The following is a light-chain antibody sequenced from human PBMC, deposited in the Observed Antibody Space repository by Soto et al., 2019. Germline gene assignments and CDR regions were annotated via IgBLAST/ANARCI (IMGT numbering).Light chain of an antibody. CDR3: SSYAGSNVM. CDR1: SSDVGGYKY. J-gene: IGLJ3*02. Sequence: QSALTQPPSASGSPGQSVTISCTGTSSDVGGYKYVSWYQQHPGKAPKLLIYEVTNRPSGVPDRFSGSKSGNTASLTVSGLQAEDEADYYCSSYAGSNVMFGGRTKLTVL. CDR2: EVT. V-gene: IGLV2-8*01.